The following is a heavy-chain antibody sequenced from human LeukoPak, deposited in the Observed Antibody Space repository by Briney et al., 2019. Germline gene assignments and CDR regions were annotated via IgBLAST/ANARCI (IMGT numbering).Heavy chain of an antibody. J-gene: IGHJ4*02. CDR3: ARHSSCSSTSCYSLDY. V-gene: IGHV4-59*08. Sequence: SETLSLTCTVSGGSISSYYWSWIRQPPGKGLERIGYIYYSWSTKNNPSLKSRVTISVDTSKNQFSLKLSSVTAADTAVYYCARHSSCSSTSCYSLDYWGQGTLVTVSS. CDR1: GGSISSYY. CDR2: IYYSWST. D-gene: IGHD2-2*01.